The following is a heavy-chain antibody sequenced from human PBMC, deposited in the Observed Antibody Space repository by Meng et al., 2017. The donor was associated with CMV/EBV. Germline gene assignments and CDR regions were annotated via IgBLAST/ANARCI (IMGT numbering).Heavy chain of an antibody. D-gene: IGHD2-2*01. V-gene: IGHV1-18*01. J-gene: IGHJ1*01. CDR3: ARESYCSSTSCSDFQH. Sequence: ASVKLSCKASGYTFTSYGISWVRQAPGQGLEWMGWISAYNGDTNYAQKLQGRVTMTTDTSTSTAYMEPRSLRSDDTAVYYCARESYCSSTSCSDFQHWGQGTLVTVSS. CDR2: ISAYNGDT. CDR1: GYTFTSYG.